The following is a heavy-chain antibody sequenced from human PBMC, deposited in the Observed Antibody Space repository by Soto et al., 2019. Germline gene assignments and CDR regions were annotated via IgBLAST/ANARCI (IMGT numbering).Heavy chain of an antibody. CDR2: FIPIFGTP. D-gene: IGHD3-10*01. J-gene: IGHJ4*02. Sequence: QVQLVQSGAEVKKPGSSVKVSCKASGGIFSTYAISWLRQAPGQGLEWMGGFIPIFGTPNYAQRFQGRVTITADESTSTAYMRLRRLRSEDTAVYYCARDRDDYGSRNYYNLIDFWGQGTLFTVSS. CDR3: ARDRDDYGSRNYYNLIDF. V-gene: IGHV1-69*01. CDR1: GGIFSTYA.